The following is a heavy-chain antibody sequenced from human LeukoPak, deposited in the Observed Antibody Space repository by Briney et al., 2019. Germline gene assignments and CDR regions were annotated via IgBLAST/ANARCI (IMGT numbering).Heavy chain of an antibody. CDR2: MNPNSGNT. V-gene: IGHV1-8*01. CDR1: GYTFTSYD. J-gene: IGHJ6*02. D-gene: IGHD2-2*01. CDR3: AKGPYCSSTSCYGFLDYYYYGMDV. Sequence: ASVKVSCKASGYTFTSYDINWVRQATGQGLEWMGWMNPNSGNTGYAQKFQGRVTMTRNTSISTAYMELSSLRSEDTAVYYCAKGPYCSSTSCYGFLDYYYYGMDVWGQGTTVTVSS.